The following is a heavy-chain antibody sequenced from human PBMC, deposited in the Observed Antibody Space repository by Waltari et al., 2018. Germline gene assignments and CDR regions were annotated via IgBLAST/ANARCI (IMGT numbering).Heavy chain of an antibody. CDR1: GFTFTSSA. J-gene: IGHJ6*02. Sequence: QMQLVQSGPEVKKPGTSVKVSCKASGFTFTSSAVQWVRQARGRRLEWIGWIVVGSGNTNYAQKFQERGTITRDMSTSTAYMELSSLRSEDTAVYYCAADAGYYGSGSYPYGMDVWGQGTTVTVSS. CDR3: AADAGYYGSGSYPYGMDV. V-gene: IGHV1-58*01. CDR2: IVVGSGNT. D-gene: IGHD3-10*01.